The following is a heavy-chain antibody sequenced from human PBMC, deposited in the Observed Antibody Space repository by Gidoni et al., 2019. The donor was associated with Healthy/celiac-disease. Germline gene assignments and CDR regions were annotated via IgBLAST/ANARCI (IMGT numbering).Heavy chain of an antibody. J-gene: IGHJ6*02. CDR2: ISWNSGSR. D-gene: IGHD2-15*01. V-gene: IGHV3-9*01. Sequence: EVQLVESGGGLVQPGRPLRLSCAASGFTFDDYALHWVRQAPGKGLEWVSGISWNSGSRGYADSVKGRFTISRDNAKNSLYLQMNSLRAEDTALYYCAKDICSGGSCYSTAYYGMDVWGQGTTVTVSS. CDR1: GFTFDDYA. CDR3: AKDICSGGSCYSTAYYGMDV.